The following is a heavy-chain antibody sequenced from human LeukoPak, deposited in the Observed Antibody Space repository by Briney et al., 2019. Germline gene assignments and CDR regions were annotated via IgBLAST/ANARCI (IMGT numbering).Heavy chain of an antibody. J-gene: IGHJ4*02. CDR1: GFTFSSYS. CDR2: ISSSSSYI. Sequence: GGSLRLSCAASGFTFSSYSMNWVRQAPGKGLEWVSSISSSSSYIYYADSVKGRFTISRDNAKNSLYLQMNSLRAEDTAVYYCARHSGSYHGPRYFDYWGQGTLVTVS. D-gene: IGHD1-26*01. CDR3: ARHSGSYHGPRYFDY. V-gene: IGHV3-21*01.